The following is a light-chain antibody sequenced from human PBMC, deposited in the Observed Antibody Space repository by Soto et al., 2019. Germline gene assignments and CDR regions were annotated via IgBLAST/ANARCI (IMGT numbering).Light chain of an antibody. Sequence: DIQMTQSPVSLSASVGDRVTITCRASETISTFLNWYQQKPGKAPKVLIFAASSLQSGVPSRFSGGGSGTDFALTISGLQPEEFATYYCQQSYNIPPAFGQGTKVEI. V-gene: IGKV1-39*01. J-gene: IGKJ1*01. CDR3: QQSYNIPPA. CDR1: ETISTF. CDR2: AAS.